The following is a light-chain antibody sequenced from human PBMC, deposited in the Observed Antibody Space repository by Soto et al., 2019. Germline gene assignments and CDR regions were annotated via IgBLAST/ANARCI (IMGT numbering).Light chain of an antibody. CDR1: QTVSGT. Sequence: EIVMTQSPATLSVSPGERATLSCRASQTVSGTLAWYQQKPGQAPRLLIYGTSTRATGISARFSGSGSVTEFALTISSLQSEDYAVYYCQQYNKWPLTFGGGTKVEIK. V-gene: IGKV3-15*01. J-gene: IGKJ4*01. CDR3: QQYNKWPLT. CDR2: GTS.